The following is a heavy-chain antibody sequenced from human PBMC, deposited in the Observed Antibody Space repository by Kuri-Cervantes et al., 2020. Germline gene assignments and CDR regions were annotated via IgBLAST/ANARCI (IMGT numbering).Heavy chain of an antibody. CDR3: ARSSTVTTPYYYYGMDV. V-gene: IGHV1-18*01. Sequence: ASVKVSCKASGYTFTSYGISWVRQAPGQELEWMGWISAYNGNTNYAQKLQGRVTMTTDTSTSTAYMELRSLRSDDTAVYYCARSSTVTTPYYYYGMDVWGQGTTVTVSS. D-gene: IGHD4-17*01. CDR2: ISAYNGNT. J-gene: IGHJ6*02. CDR1: GYTFTSYG.